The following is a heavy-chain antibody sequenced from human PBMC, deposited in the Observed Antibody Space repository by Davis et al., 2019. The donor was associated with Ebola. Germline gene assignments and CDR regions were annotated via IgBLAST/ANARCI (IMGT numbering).Heavy chain of an antibody. Sequence: GESLKISCAASGFTFSSYAMNWVRQAPGKGLEWVSSISGSGGTTYYADSVKGRFTISRDNAKNSLYLQMNSLRAADTAVYYCARGPDDFWSGYYFDYWGQGTLVTVSS. D-gene: IGHD3-3*01. CDR2: ISGSGGTT. CDR1: GFTFSSYA. V-gene: IGHV3-23*01. CDR3: ARGPDDFWSGYYFDY. J-gene: IGHJ4*02.